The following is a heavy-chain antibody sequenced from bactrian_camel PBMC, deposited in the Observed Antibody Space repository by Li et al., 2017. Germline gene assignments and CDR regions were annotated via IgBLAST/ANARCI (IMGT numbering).Heavy chain of an antibody. CDR1: GKTYPSYC. J-gene: IGHJ4*01. V-gene: IGHV3S6*01. CDR2: FDSDWTVT. Sequence: VQLVESGGGSVEAGGSLTLACVASGKTYPSYCMGWFRHVPGQEREGIAAFDSDWTVTYEDSVKGRFTATRDNAKNTLYLQMNSLKIEDNAVYYCALGSSRQATMTARGKGTQVTVS. D-gene: IGHD3*01.